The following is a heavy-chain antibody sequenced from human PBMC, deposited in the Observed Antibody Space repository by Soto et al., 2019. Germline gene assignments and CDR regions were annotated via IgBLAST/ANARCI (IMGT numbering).Heavy chain of an antibody. CDR3: AFSSGDHSWLFSF. Sequence: GASVKVSCKASGYTFTSYAMHWVRQAPGQRLEWMGWINAGNGNTKYSQKFQGRVTITRDTSASTAYMELSSLRSEDTAVYYFAFSSGDHSWLFSFWGQRTLDPGSA. CDR1: GYTFTSYA. V-gene: IGHV1-3*01. D-gene: IGHD6-25*01. CDR2: INAGNGNT. J-gene: IGHJ1*01.